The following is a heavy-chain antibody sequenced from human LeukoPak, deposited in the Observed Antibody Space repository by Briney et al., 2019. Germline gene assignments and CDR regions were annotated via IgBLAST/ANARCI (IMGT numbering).Heavy chain of an antibody. Sequence: GGSLRLSCAASGFIFSNYAMSWVRQAPGKGLEWVSAIDSTGAYTWYADSVKGRFTISKDSSKTILYLQMNSLRAEDAAVYYCAKPALTGDLAFDIWGQGTMVTVSS. CDR2: IDSTGAYT. CDR3: AKPALTGDLAFDI. D-gene: IGHD7-27*01. CDR1: GFIFSNYA. V-gene: IGHV3-23*01. J-gene: IGHJ3*02.